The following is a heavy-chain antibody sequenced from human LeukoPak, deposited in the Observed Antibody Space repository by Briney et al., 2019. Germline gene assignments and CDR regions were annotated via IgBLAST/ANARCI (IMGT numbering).Heavy chain of an antibody. CDR1: GFTFDDYA. J-gene: IGHJ4*02. CDR3: AKDSRPRFDTSGWYSFDY. Sequence: GGSLRLSCAASGFTFDDYAMHWVRQAPGKGLEWVAGTSWNSGTIAYGDSVKGRFTISRDNAKDSLWLQINSLRAEDMALYYCAKDSRPRFDTSGWYSFDYWGQGTLVTVSS. D-gene: IGHD6-19*01. V-gene: IGHV3-9*03. CDR2: TSWNSGTI.